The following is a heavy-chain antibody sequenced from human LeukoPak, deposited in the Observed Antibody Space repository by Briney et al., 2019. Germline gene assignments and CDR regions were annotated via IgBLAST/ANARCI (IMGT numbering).Heavy chain of an antibody. J-gene: IGHJ4*02. CDR3: GRATQTLYYFLY. Sequence: ASVKVSCKASGYTFTSYYIHWVRQAPGHGLEWMGIINPSGGSTSYAQKFQGRVTMTTDTSTSTVYMESSSLRSEDTAVYYCGRATQTLYYFLYWGQGTLVTVSS. V-gene: IGHV1-46*03. D-gene: IGHD2/OR15-2a*01. CDR1: GYTFTSYY. CDR2: INPSGGST.